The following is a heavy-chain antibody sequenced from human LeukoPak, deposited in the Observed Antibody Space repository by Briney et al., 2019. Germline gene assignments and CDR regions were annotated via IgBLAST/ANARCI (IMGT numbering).Heavy chain of an antibody. CDR2: IIPIFGTA. V-gene: IGHV1-69*13. CDR3: ARSPHKIAVAGPYCFDY. Sequence: SVKVSCKASGGTFSSYAISWVRQAPGQGLEWMGGIIPIFGTANYAQKFQGRVTITADESTSTAYMELSSLRSEDTAVYYCARSPHKIAVAGPYCFDYWGQGTLVTVSS. D-gene: IGHD6-19*01. J-gene: IGHJ4*02. CDR1: GGTFSSYA.